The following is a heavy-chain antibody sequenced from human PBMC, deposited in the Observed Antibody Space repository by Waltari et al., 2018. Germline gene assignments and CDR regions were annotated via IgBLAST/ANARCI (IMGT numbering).Heavy chain of an antibody. CDR3: ARGGQYSSGWNWFFDL. Sequence: QVQLQQWGAGLLKPSETLSLSCAVYGGSFSGYYWSWIRQPPGKGLEWIGEVNHSGSTDYNPSLKSRVIISVDTSKSQFSLKRSSVTAADTAIYYCARGGQYSSGWNWFFDLWGRGTLVTVSS. D-gene: IGHD6-19*01. J-gene: IGHJ2*01. V-gene: IGHV4-34*01. CDR1: GGSFSGYY. CDR2: VNHSGST.